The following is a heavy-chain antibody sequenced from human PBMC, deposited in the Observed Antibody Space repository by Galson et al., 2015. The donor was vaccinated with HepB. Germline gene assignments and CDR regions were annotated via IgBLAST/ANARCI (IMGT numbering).Heavy chain of an antibody. D-gene: IGHD1-26*01. V-gene: IGHV3-7*01. Sequence: SLRLSCAASGFTFSSYWMSWVRQAPGKGLEWVANIKQDGSEKYYVDSVKGRFTISRDNAKNSLYLQMNSLRAEDTAVYYCAREGMTWELRKYYFDYWGQGTLVTVSS. J-gene: IGHJ4*02. CDR3: AREGMTWELRKYYFDY. CDR2: IKQDGSEK. CDR1: GFTFSSYW.